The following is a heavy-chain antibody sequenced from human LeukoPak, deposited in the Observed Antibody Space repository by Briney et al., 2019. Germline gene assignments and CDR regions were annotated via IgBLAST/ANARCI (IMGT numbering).Heavy chain of an antibody. J-gene: IGHJ4*02. Sequence: GGSLRLSCAASGFTVSSNYMSWVRQAPGKGLEWVSIIHSGGTTNYVDSVKGRFTISRDNSKNTLYLQMNSLRAEDTAVYYCVKERDEYSSSSSDYWGQGTLVTVSS. CDR3: VKERDEYSSSSSDY. V-gene: IGHV3-53*05. CDR1: GFTVSSNY. CDR2: IHSGGTT. D-gene: IGHD6-6*01.